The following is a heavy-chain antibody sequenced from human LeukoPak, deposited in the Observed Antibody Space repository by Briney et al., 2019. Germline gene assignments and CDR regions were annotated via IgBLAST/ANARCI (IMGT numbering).Heavy chain of an antibody. Sequence: PGGSLRLSCAASGFTFSSYGMHWVRQAPGKGLEGVAVISYDGSNKYYADSVKGRFTISRDNSKNTLYLQMNSLRAEDTAVYYCAKDSSGWYGREYYFDYWGQGTLVTVSS. V-gene: IGHV3-30*18. CDR3: AKDSSGWYGREYYFDY. CDR2: ISYDGSNK. D-gene: IGHD6-19*01. J-gene: IGHJ4*02. CDR1: GFTFSSYG.